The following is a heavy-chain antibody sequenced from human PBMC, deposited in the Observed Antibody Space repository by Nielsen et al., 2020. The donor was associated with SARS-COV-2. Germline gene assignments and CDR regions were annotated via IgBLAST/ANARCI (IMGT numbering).Heavy chain of an antibody. Sequence: SVKVSCRASGGTFSSYAISWVRQAPGQGLEWMGGIIPIFGTANYAQKFQGRVTITADESTSTAYMELSSLRPEDTAVYYCARRRDGYNSLDYWGQGTLVTVSS. CDR1: GGTFSSYA. CDR3: ARRRDGYNSLDY. D-gene: IGHD5-24*01. CDR2: IIPIFGTA. J-gene: IGHJ4*02. V-gene: IGHV1-69*13.